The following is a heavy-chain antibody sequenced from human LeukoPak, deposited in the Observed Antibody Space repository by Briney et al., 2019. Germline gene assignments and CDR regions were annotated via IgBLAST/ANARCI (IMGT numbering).Heavy chain of an antibody. V-gene: IGHV4-59*01. Sequence: PSETLSLTCTVSGGSISGYYWSWIRQPPGKGLEWIGYIYYSGSTKYNPSLKSRVTISVDTSKNQFSLKLTSVTAADTAVYYCARGGYYYGSGSYIIDYWGQGTLVTVSS. CDR2: IYYSGST. D-gene: IGHD3-10*01. CDR3: ARGGYYYGSGSYIIDY. CDR1: GGSISGYY. J-gene: IGHJ4*02.